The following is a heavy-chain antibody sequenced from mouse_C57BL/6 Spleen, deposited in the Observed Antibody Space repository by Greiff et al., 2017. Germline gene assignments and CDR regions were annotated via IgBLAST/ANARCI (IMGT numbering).Heavy chain of an antibody. CDR3: ARLKDYYGSGFDY. CDR1: GFTFSSYG. J-gene: IGHJ2*01. CDR2: ISSGGSYT. Sequence: EVKLVESGGDLVKPGGSLKLSCAASGFTFSSYGMSWVRQTPDKRLEWVATISSGGSYTYYPDSVKGRFTISRDNAKNTLYLQMSSLKSEDTAMYYCARLKDYYGSGFDYWGQGTTLTVSS. V-gene: IGHV5-6*01. D-gene: IGHD1-1*01.